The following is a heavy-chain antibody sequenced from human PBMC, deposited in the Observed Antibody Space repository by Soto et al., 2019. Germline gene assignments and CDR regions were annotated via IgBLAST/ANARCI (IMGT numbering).Heavy chain of an antibody. CDR3: ARLPGAYYGSGSYYKGDFDY. CDR1: GYSFTSYW. CDR2: IDPSDSYT. Sequence: GESLKISCKGSGYSFTSYWISWVRQMPGKGLEWMGRIDPSDSYTNYSPSFQGHVTISADKSSSTAYLQWSSLKASDTAIYYCARLPGAYYGSGSYYKGDFDYRGQGTLVTVSS. D-gene: IGHD3-10*01. J-gene: IGHJ4*02. V-gene: IGHV5-10-1*01.